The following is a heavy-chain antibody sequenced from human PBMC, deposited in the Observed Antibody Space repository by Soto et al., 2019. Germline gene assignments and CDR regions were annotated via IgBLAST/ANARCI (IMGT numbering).Heavy chain of an antibody. J-gene: IGHJ4*02. CDR2: IHYSGRT. Sequence: SETLSLTCTVSGDSINSGGHYWTWIRQLPGKGLEWIGYIHYSGRTYYTPSLRSRVTVSVDTSKNQFSLILSSLTVADTAVYYCARVGAAADTFGFFDYWGQGSLVTVSS. D-gene: IGHD6-13*01. V-gene: IGHV4-31*03. CDR1: GDSINSGGHY. CDR3: ARVGAAADTFGFFDY.